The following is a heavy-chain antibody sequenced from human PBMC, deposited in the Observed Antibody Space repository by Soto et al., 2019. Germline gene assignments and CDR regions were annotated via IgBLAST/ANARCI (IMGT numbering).Heavy chain of an antibody. CDR1: DGSISTSDW. CDR2: IYHSGAI. J-gene: IGHJ4*02. D-gene: IGHD3-10*01. Sequence: QVQLQESGPGLVKPSGTLSLTCAVSDGSISTSDWWSWIRQSPGKGLEWIGEIYHSGAINYSPSLTRRLTISVDKSKNQFSLTLTSVTAADTAMYYCARARSRDGSHYDYWGQGTLVTVSS. V-gene: IGHV4-4*02. CDR3: ARARSRDGSHYDY.